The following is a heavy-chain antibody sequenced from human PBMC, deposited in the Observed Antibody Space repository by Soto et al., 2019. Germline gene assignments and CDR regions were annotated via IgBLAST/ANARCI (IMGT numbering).Heavy chain of an antibody. CDR1: GYTFTSYY. CDR3: ARRGEIPRDIVVVPAANRPYGMDV. Sequence: ASVKVSCKASGYTFTSYYMHWVRQAPGQGLEWMGIINPSGGSTSYAQKFQGRVTMTRDTSTSTVYMELSSLRSEDTAVYYCARRGEIPRDIVVVPAANRPYGMDVWGQGTTVTVSS. V-gene: IGHV1-46*01. D-gene: IGHD2-2*01. J-gene: IGHJ6*02. CDR2: INPSGGST.